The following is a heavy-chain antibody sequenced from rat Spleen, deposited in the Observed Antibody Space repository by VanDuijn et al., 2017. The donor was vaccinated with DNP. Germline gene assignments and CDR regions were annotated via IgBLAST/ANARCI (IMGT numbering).Heavy chain of an antibody. CDR2: ICPSGTYT. J-gene: IGHJ2*01. Sequence: EVQLVESGGGLVQPGRSLNLSCAASGFTFGHYGMHWIRQAPAKGLEWVASICPSGTYTYYRDSVKGRFTISRDNAKSTLYLQMDSLRSEDTATYYCATPFSWGQGVMVTVSS. V-gene: IGHV5-19*01. CDR3: ATPFS. CDR1: GFTFGHYG.